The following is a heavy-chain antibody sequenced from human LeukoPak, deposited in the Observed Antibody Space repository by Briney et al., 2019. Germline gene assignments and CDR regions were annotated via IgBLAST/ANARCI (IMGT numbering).Heavy chain of an antibody. CDR2: IYYSGST. CDR1: GGSISGHY. V-gene: IGHV4-59*11. J-gene: IGHJ4*02. D-gene: IGHD3-22*01. CDR3: ARYFYERSGYYILDY. Sequence: PSETLSLTCTVSGGSISGHYWSWIRQPPGKGLEWIGYIYYSGSTSYNPSLKSRVTMSVDTSKKQFSLNLSSVTAADTAVYYCARYFYERSGYYILDYRGQGTLVTVSS.